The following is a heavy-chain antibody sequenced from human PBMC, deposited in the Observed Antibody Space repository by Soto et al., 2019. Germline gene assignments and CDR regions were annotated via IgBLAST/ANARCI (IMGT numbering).Heavy chain of an antibody. CDR1: TYNFDSDG. V-gene: IGHV1-18*01. CDR3: ANRGNPLMDV. Sequence: VQLVQSGGEVKKPGASVKVSCKTSTYNFDSDGITWVRQAPGQGLEWMGWIYVSNGYTNYAQKFEDRVTLTTDTSTRTVYMELRSLISDDTAVYYWANRGNPLMDVWGQGTTVAVSS. CDR2: IYVSNGYT. J-gene: IGHJ6*02.